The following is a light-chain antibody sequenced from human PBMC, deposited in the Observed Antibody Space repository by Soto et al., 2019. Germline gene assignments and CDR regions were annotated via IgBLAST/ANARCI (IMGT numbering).Light chain of an antibody. V-gene: IGKV1-12*01. J-gene: IGKJ4*01. Sequence: DIQLTQSPSSVSASIGGRVTMTCRASQGVTRWLAWYQQKPGRAPKLLIYTASSLQSGVPSRFSASGFGTDFTLTISSMQTEDFATYYCQQANTFPLTVGGGTKVDI. CDR1: QGVTRW. CDR3: QQANTFPLT. CDR2: TAS.